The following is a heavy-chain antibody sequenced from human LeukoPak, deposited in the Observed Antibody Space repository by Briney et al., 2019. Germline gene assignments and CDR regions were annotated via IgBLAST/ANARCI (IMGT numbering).Heavy chain of an antibody. J-gene: IGHJ2*01. V-gene: IGHV3-23*01. CDR2: ISGSGGST. CDR3: ARNWAVTYGLRY. Sequence: GGSLRLSCAASGFTFSSYGMSWVRQAPGKGLEWVSAISGSGGSTYYADSVKGRFTISRDNSKNTLYLQMNSLRADDPAVDYCARNWAVTYGLRYGGRGPLFTAS. D-gene: IGHD4-17*01. CDR1: GFTFSSYG.